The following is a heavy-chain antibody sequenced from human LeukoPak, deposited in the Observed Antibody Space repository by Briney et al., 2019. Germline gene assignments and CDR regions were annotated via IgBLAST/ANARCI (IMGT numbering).Heavy chain of an antibody. CDR3: ARVVPALRNWFDP. CDR1: GYTFTSYG. D-gene: IGHD2-2*01. CDR2: ISAYNGNT. J-gene: IGHJ5*02. V-gene: IGHV1-18*01. Sequence: GASVKVSCKASGYTFTSYGISRVRQAPGQGLEWMGWISAYNGNTNYAQKLQGRVTMTTDTSTSTAYMGLRSLRSDDTAVYYCARVVPALRNWFDPWGQGTLVTVSS.